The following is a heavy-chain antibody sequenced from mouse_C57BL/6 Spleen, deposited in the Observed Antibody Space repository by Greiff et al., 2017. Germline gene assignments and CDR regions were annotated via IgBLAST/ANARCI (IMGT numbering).Heavy chain of an antibody. V-gene: IGHV5-4*01. Sequence: EVQGVESGGGLVKPGGSLKLSCAASGFTFSSYAMSWVSQTPEKRLEWVATISDGGSYTYYPDNVKGRFTISRDNDKNNLYLQMSHLKSEGTAMYYCVRDREHYYAMECWGQGTGVTVSS. CDR2: ISDGGSYT. J-gene: IGHJ4*01. CDR3: VRDREHYYAMEC. D-gene: IGHD3-3*01. CDR1: GFTFSSYA.